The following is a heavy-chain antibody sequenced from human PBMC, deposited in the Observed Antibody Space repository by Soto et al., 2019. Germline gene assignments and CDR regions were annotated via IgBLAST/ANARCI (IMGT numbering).Heavy chain of an antibody. CDR2: IYHTGNA. CDR1: GDSISNSFY. J-gene: IGHJ5*02. V-gene: IGHV4-38-2*02. Sequence: SETLSLTCSVSGDSISNSFYWAWIRQPPGEGLEWIGSIYHTGNAYYNPSLKSRVTISVDTSKNQFSLKLTSVTAADAALYYRARDFFDSSDYTTNWFDPWGQGTLVTVSS. D-gene: IGHD3-22*01. CDR3: ARDFFDSSDYTTNWFDP.